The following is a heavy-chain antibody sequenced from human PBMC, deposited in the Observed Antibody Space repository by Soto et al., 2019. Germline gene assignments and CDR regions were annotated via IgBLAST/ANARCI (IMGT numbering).Heavy chain of an antibody. V-gene: IGHV1-69*08. Sequence: QVQLVQSGAEVKKPGSSVKVSCKASGGTFSSYTISWVRQAPGQGLEWMGRIIPILGIANYAQKFQGRVTITADKSTSTAYMELSSLRSEDTAVYYCARDLGDGYNFGYWGQGTLVNVSS. CDR2: IIPILGIA. D-gene: IGHD5-12*01. J-gene: IGHJ4*02. CDR1: GGTFSSYT. CDR3: ARDLGDGYNFGY.